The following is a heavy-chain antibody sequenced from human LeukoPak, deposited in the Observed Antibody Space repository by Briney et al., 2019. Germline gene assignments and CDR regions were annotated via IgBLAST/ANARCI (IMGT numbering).Heavy chain of an antibody. CDR3: ARWRTVTTPFDP. V-gene: IGHV1-69*13. CDR2: IIPIFGTA. CDR1: GGTFSSYA. Sequence: GASVKVSCKASGGTFSSYAISWVRQAPGQGLEWVGGIIPIFGTANYAQKFQGRVTITADESTSTAYMELSSLRSEDTAVYYCARWRTVTTPFDPWGQGTLVTVSS. J-gene: IGHJ5*02. D-gene: IGHD4-17*01.